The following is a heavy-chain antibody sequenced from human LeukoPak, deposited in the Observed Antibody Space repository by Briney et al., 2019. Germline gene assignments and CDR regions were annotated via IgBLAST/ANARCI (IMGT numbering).Heavy chain of an antibody. CDR3: ARSGSYSSRGFDY. CDR1: GFTFSSYS. CDR2: ISYDGSNK. J-gene: IGHJ4*02. V-gene: IGHV3-30*03. Sequence: GGSLRLSCAASGFTFSSYSMNWVRQAPGKGLEWVAVISYDGSNKYYADSVKGRFTISRDNSKNTLYLQMNSLRAEDTAVYYCARSGSYSSRGFDYWGQGTLVTVSS. D-gene: IGHD1-26*01.